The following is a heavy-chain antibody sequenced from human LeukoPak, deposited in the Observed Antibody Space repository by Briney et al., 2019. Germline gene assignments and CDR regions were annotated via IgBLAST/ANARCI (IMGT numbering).Heavy chain of an antibody. CDR1: GYTFTGYY. Sequence: AASVKVSCKASGYTFTGYYMHWVRQAPGQGLEWMGWINPNSGGTNYAQKFQGRVTMTRDTSISTTYMELTSLRSDDTAVFFCARGSPVITVTKEAHDYWGQGTLVTVSS. CDR2: INPNSGGT. CDR3: ARGSPVITVTKEAHDY. J-gene: IGHJ4*02. V-gene: IGHV1-2*02. D-gene: IGHD4-17*01.